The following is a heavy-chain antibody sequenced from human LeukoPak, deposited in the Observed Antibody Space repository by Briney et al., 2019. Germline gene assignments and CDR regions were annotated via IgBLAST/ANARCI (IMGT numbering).Heavy chain of an antibody. V-gene: IGHV1-69*05. CDR3: ASGRGFGYYYDSSGFDY. D-gene: IGHD3-22*01. Sequence: SVKVSCKASGGTFSSYAISWVRQAPGQGLEWMGRIIPIFGTANYAQKFQGRVTITTDESTSTAYMELSSLRSEDTAVYYCASGRGFGYYYDSSGFDYWGQGTLVAVSS. CDR1: GGTFSSYA. J-gene: IGHJ4*02. CDR2: IIPIFGTA.